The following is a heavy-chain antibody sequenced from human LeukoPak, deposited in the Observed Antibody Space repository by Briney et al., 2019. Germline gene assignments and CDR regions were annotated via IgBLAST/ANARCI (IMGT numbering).Heavy chain of an antibody. CDR2: IYSGGST. J-gene: IGHJ4*02. CDR1: GFTFSSYA. Sequence: GGSLRLSCAASGFTFSSYAMHWVRQAPGKGLEWVSVIYSGGSTYYADSVKGRFTISRDNSKNTLYLQMNSLRAEDTAVYYCARGMPFDYWGQGTLVTVSS. V-gene: IGHV3-66*01. CDR3: ARGMPFDY. D-gene: IGHD2-2*01.